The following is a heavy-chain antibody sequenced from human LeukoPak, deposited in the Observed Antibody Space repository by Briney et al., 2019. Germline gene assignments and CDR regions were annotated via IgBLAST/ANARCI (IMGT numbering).Heavy chain of an antibody. CDR3: AKVALSAAATEYYYYYMDV. V-gene: IGHV3-9*01. J-gene: IGHJ6*03. CDR1: GFTFDDYA. D-gene: IGHD2-2*01. CDR2: NSWNSGSI. Sequence: GSLRLSCAASGFTFDDYAMHWVRQAPGKGLEWVSGNSWNSGSIGYADSVKGRFTISRDNAKNSLYLQMNSLRAEDTALYYCAKVALSAAATEYYYYYMDVWHKGTTVTVSS.